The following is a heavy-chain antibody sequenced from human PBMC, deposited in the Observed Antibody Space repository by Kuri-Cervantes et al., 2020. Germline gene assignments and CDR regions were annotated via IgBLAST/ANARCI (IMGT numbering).Heavy chain of an antibody. CDR2: ISSSSSYI. CDR1: GFTFSSYS. J-gene: IGHJ6*02. D-gene: IGHD3-3*01. CDR3: ARDWSPVINDFWSGKKVYGMDV. Sequence: GESLKISCAASGFTFSSYSMNWVRQAPGKGLEWVSSISSSSSYIYYADSVEGRFTISRDNAKNSLYLQMNSLRAEDTAVYYCARDWSPVINDFWSGKKVYGMDVWGQGTTVTVSS. V-gene: IGHV3-21*01.